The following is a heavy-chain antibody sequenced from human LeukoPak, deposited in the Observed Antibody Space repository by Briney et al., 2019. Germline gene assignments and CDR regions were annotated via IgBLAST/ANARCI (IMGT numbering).Heavy chain of an antibody. J-gene: IGHJ5*02. CDR2: INPSGGST. CDR3: AREEGIAAAGNWFDP. V-gene: IGHV1-46*01. Sequence: ASVKVSCKASGYTFTSYYMHWVRQAPGQGLEWMGIINPSGGSTSYAQKFQGRVTMTRDTSTSTVYMKLSSLRSEDTAVYYCAREEGIAAAGNWFDPWGQGTLVTVSS. D-gene: IGHD6-13*01. CDR1: GYTFTSYY.